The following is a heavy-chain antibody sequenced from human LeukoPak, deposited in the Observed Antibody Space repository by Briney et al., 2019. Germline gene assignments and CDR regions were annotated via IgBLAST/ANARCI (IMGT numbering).Heavy chain of an antibody. V-gene: IGHV3-30-3*01. J-gene: IGHJ4*02. D-gene: IGHD3-10*01. CDR3: ARAMVRGVPFDY. Sequence: GGSLRLSCAASGFAFSTYAMHWVRQAPGKGLEWLAVISFDGNTKYYADSAKGRFTISRDNSKNTLYVQISSLRVEDTAVYYCARAMVRGVPFDYWGQGTLVTVSS. CDR2: ISFDGNTK. CDR1: GFAFSTYA.